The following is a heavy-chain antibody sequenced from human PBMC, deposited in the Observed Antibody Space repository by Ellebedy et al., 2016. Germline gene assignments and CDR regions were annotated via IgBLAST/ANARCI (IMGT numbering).Heavy chain of an antibody. CDR1: GFTFSNAW. J-gene: IGHJ4*02. V-gene: IGHV3-15*01. D-gene: IGHD6-13*01. CDR2: IKSKTDGGTT. CDR3: AKSRQGDLYSSSWCFDY. Sequence: GESLKISXAASGFTFSNAWMSWVRQAPGKGLEWVGRIKSKTDGGTTDYAAPVKGRFTISRDDSKNTLYLQMNSLRAEDTAVYYCAKSRQGDLYSSSWCFDYWGQGTLVTVSS.